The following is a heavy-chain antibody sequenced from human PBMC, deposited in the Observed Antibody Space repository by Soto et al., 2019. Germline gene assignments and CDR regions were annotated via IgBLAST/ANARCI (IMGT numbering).Heavy chain of an antibody. V-gene: IGHV1-69*12. CDR3: ARTDIVLPLKYSGGDY. J-gene: IGHJ4*02. CDR2: IIPIFGTA. D-gene: IGHD2-15*01. CDR1: GGTFSSYA. Sequence: QVQLVQSGAEVKKPGSSVKVSCKASGGTFSSYAISWVRQAPGQGLEWMGGIIPIFGTANYAQKFQGRVTITADESTSTAYMELSSLRSEDTAVYYCARTDIVLPLKYSGGDYWGQGTLVTVSS.